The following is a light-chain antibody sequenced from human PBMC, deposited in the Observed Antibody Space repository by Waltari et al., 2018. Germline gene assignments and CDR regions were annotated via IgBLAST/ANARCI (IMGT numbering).Light chain of an antibody. Sequence: QSALTQPPSASGSPGQSVTISCTGTSSDVGAHNFVSWHQQHPGKAPKLMIYEVSKRPSGGPDRFPGSKSGNTASLIVSGLQAEDEADYYCSSYTGSNNSLVFGGGTKLTVL. CDR3: SSYTGSNNSLV. CDR1: SSDVGAHNF. CDR2: EVS. J-gene: IGLJ3*02. V-gene: IGLV2-8*01.